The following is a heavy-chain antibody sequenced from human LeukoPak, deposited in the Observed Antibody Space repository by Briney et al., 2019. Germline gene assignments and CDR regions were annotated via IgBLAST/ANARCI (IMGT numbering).Heavy chain of an antibody. V-gene: IGHV4-59*08. D-gene: IGHD3-22*01. CDR3: ARRGGDSSGNFDY. Sequence: SETLSFTCTVSGGSISSYYWSWIRQPPGKGLEWIGYIYYSGGTNYNPSLKSRVTISVDTSRKQFSLRLSSVTAADTAVYYCARRGGDSSGNFDYWGQGTLVTVSS. CDR2: IYYSGGT. J-gene: IGHJ4*02. CDR1: GGSISSYY.